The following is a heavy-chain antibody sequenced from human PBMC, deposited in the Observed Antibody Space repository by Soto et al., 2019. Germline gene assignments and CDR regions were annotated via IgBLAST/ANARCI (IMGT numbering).Heavy chain of an antibody. D-gene: IGHD2-21*02. CDR1: GFTVSSNY. CDR3: AREAGCGDDCYSFDAFDI. J-gene: IGHJ3*02. CDR2: IYSGGST. Sequence: EVQLVESGGGLVQPGGSLRLSGAASGFTVSSNYMSWVRQAPGKGLEWGSVIYSGGSTYYADSVKGRFTISRDNSKNTLYLQMNSLRAENTAVYYCAREAGCGDDCYSFDAFDIWGQGTMVNVSS. V-gene: IGHV3-66*01.